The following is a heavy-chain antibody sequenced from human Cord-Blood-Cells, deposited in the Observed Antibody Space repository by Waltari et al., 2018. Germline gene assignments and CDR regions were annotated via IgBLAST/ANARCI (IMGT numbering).Heavy chain of an antibody. CDR3: ARRADDAFDI. D-gene: IGHD1-26*01. Sequence: QLQLQESGPGLVKPSEPLSLTCTVPGGSISSSSYYWGWIRQPPGKGLEWIGSIYYSGSTYYNPSLKSRVTISVDTSKNQFSLKLSSVTAADTAVYYCARRADDAFDIWGQGTMVTVSS. J-gene: IGHJ3*02. CDR2: IYYSGST. V-gene: IGHV4-39*01. CDR1: GGSISSSSYY.